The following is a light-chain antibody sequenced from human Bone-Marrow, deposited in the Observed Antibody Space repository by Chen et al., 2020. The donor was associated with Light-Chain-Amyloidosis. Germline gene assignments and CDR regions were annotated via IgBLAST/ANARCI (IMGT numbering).Light chain of an antibody. CDR3: DSFGSKSHQT. V-gene: IGLV2-14*03. CDR1: SYDIGGHIF. Sequence: QSALTQPASVSGSPGQSITISCTGTSYDIGGHIFVAWYQQHPGKAPKLIIYDVNNRLSWVSYRYSGSNAGDTASPTISGLQAEDEADYYCDSFGSKSHQTFGGVTKLTVL. CDR2: DVN. J-gene: IGLJ2*01.